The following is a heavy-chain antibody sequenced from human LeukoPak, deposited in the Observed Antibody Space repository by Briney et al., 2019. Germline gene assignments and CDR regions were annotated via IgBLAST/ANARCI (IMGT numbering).Heavy chain of an antibody. CDR1: GYTFTSYG. CDR2: ISAYNGNT. J-gene: IGHJ4*02. Sequence: VSVKVSCKASGYTFTSYGISWVRQAPGQGLEWMGWISAYNGNTNYAQKLQGRVTMTTDTSTSTAYMELRSLRSDDTAVYYCARARPVDNMIVDSEGFDYWGQGTLVTVSS. CDR3: ARARPVDNMIVDSEGFDY. V-gene: IGHV1-18*01. D-gene: IGHD3-22*01.